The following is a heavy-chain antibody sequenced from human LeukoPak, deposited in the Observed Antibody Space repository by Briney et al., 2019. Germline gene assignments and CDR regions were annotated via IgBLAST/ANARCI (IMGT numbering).Heavy chain of an antibody. CDR2: INPNSGGT. Sequence: ASVKVSCKASGYTFTGYYMHWVRQAPGHGLKWMGWINPNSGGTNYAQKFQGRVTMTRDTSISTAYMELSRLRSDDTAVYYCARGYDYGDYVGDFDYWGQGTLVTVSS. CDR1: GYTFTGYY. D-gene: IGHD4-17*01. CDR3: ARGYDYGDYVGDFDY. V-gene: IGHV1-2*02. J-gene: IGHJ4*02.